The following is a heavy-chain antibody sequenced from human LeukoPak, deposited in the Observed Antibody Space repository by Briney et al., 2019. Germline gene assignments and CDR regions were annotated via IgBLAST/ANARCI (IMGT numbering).Heavy chain of an antibody. V-gene: IGHV3-9*01. Sequence: GGSLRLSCAASGFTFDDYAMHWVRQAPGKGLEWVSGISWNSGSIGYADSVKGRFTISRDNAKNSLYLQMNSLRAEDTALYYCAKASRHYDILTGLSGDYYYGMGVWGQGTTVTVSS. D-gene: IGHD3-9*01. CDR1: GFTFDDYA. CDR2: ISWNSGSI. CDR3: AKASRHYDILTGLSGDYYYGMGV. J-gene: IGHJ6*02.